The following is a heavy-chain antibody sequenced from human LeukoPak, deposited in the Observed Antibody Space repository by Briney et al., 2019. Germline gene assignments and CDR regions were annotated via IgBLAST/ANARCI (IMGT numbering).Heavy chain of an antibody. CDR1: GLTFDDYG. Sequence: PGGSLRLSCAASGLTFDDYGMSWVRQAPGKGLEWVSGINWNGGSTGYADSVKGRFTISRDNAKNSLYLQMNSLGAEDTALYYCARDSSSSYYYYYYYMDVWGKGTTVTVSS. J-gene: IGHJ6*03. CDR3: ARDSSSSYYYYYYYMDV. CDR2: INWNGGST. V-gene: IGHV3-20*04. D-gene: IGHD6-6*01.